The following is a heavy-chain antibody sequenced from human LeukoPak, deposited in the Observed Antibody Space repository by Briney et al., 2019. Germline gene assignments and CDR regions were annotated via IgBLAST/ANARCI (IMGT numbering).Heavy chain of an antibody. J-gene: IGHJ4*02. V-gene: IGHV4-59*01. D-gene: IGHD2-2*02. CDR3: ARVRHVVVPAAIFDY. CDR1: GGSINSYY. CDR2: IYYSEST. Sequence: SETLSLTCTVSGGSINSYYWSWLRQPPGKGRVGIVYIYYSESTNYNPSLKSRVTISVDTSKNQFSLKLSSVTAADTAMYYCARVRHVVVPAAIFDYWGQGTLVTVSS.